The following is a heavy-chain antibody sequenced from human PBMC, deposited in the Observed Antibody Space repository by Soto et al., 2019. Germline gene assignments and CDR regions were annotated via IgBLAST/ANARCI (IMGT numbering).Heavy chain of an antibody. Sequence: GGSLRLSCAASGFTFSSYAMHWVRQAPGKGLEWVAVISYDGSNKYYADSVKGRFTISRDNSKNTLYLQMNSLRAEDTAVYYCARVSVSSSWEEYYYYGMDVWGQGTTVTVSS. CDR1: GFTFSSYA. D-gene: IGHD6-13*01. CDR3: ARVSVSSSWEEYYYYGMDV. CDR2: ISYDGSNK. V-gene: IGHV3-30-3*01. J-gene: IGHJ6*02.